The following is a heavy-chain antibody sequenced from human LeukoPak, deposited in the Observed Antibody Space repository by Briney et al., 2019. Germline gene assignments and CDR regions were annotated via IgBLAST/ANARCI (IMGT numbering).Heavy chain of an antibody. J-gene: IGHJ3*02. CDR2: ISWNSGSI. CDR3: AKGTPDYYDSSGYYYKPYAFHI. Sequence: PGGSLRLSCAASGFTFDDYAMHWVRQAPGKGLEWVSGISWNSGSIGYADSVKGRFTISRDNAKNSLYLQMNSLRAEDTALYYCAKGTPDYYDSSGYYYKPYAFHIWGQGTMVTVSS. V-gene: IGHV3-9*01. CDR1: GFTFDDYA. D-gene: IGHD3-22*01.